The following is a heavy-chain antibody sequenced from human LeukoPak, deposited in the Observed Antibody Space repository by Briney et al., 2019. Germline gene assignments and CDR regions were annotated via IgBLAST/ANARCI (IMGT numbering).Heavy chain of an antibody. V-gene: IGHV3-30*04. CDR2: ISYDGSNK. CDR3: AVGYCSGGSCYFVY. Sequence: GGSLRLSCAASGFTFSSYAMHWVRQAPGKGLERVAVISYDGSNKYYADSVKGRFTISRDNSKNTLYLQMNSLRAEDTAVYYCAVGYCSGGSCYFVYWGQGTLVTVSS. D-gene: IGHD2-15*01. CDR1: GFTFSSYA. J-gene: IGHJ4*02.